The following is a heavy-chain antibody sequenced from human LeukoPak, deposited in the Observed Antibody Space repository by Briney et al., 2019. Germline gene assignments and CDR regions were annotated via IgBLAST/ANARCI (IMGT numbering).Heavy chain of an antibody. Sequence: SETLSLTCNVSGDSINSGGFYWNWIRQPPGKGLKGFPYIHQSGITVSNPSFKSRLTLSLDASKNQFSLRLTSVTVADTAVYYCARDLEYCSTTSCFTWGQGTLVTVSS. D-gene: IGHD2-2*01. CDR2: IHQSGIT. V-gene: IGHV4-30-2*01. CDR3: ARDLEYCSTTSCFT. J-gene: IGHJ5*02. CDR1: GDSINSGGFY.